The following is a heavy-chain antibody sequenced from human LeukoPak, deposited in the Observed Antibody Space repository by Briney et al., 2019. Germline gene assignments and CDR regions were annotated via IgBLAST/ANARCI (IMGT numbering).Heavy chain of an antibody. CDR3: ASLIPAANRWGLDY. J-gene: IGHJ4*02. CDR2: IYYSGST. Sequence: SETLSLTRTVSGGSISSYYWSWIRQPPGKGLEGIGYIYYSGSTNYNPSPKSRVTISVDTSKNQFSLKLSSVTAADTAVYYCASLIPAANRWGLDYWGQGTLVTVSS. D-gene: IGHD2-2*01. CDR1: GGSISSYY. V-gene: IGHV4-59*01.